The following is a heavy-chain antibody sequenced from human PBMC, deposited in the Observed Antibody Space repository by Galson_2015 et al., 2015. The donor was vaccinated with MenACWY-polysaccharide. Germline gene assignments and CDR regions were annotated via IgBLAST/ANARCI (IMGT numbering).Heavy chain of an antibody. CDR3: ARGYSAYD. CDR2: IKSDGSST. Sequence: SLRLSCAASGFTFSTDWMHWVRQAPGKGLVWVSRIKSDGSSTNYADSVKGRFTISRDNAKNTLYLQMNSLRAEDTALYYCARGYSAYDRGQGTLVTVSA. V-gene: IGHV3-74*01. CDR1: GFTFSTDW. J-gene: IGHJ4*02. D-gene: IGHD5-12*01.